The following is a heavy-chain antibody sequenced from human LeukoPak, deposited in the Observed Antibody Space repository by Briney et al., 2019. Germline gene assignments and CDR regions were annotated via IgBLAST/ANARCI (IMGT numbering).Heavy chain of an antibody. V-gene: IGHV4-39*01. CDR1: GGSISSSSYY. J-gene: IGHJ5*02. CDR3: ARHGAYCTGGSCNRFDP. CDR2: IYYSGST. Sequence: SETLSLTCTVSGGSISSSSYYWGWLRQPPGKGLEWIGSIYYSGSTYYNPSLKSRVTISVDTSKNQFSLKVSSVTAADTAVYYCARHGAYCTGGSCNRFDPWGQGTLVTVSS. D-gene: IGHD2-15*01.